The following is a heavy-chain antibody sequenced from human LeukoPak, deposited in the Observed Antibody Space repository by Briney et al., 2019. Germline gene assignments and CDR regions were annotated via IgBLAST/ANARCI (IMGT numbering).Heavy chain of an antibody. J-gene: IGHJ5*02. CDR2: IYYSGST. CDR1: GGSISSSSYY. CDR3: ARGGYYGSGNDFRFDP. Sequence: SETLSLTCTVSGGSISSSSYYWGWIRQPPGKGLEWIGYIYYSGSTNYKPSLKSRVTISVDTSKNQFSLKLSSVTAADTAVYYCARGGYYGSGNDFRFDPWGQGTLVTVSS. V-gene: IGHV4-61*05. D-gene: IGHD3-10*01.